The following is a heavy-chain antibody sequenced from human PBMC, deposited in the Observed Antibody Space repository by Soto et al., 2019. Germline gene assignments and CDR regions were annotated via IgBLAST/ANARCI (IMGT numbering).Heavy chain of an antibody. CDR3: AHSSDLSNTGDAFHI. Sequence: QITLKESGPTLVKPTQTLTLTCTFSGFSFSTGGVAVGWIRQPPAKALEWLALMYWDDDKRYSQSLKSRLTITNDTSKNQVVLTMTNMDPVDTATYFCAHSSDLSNTGDAFHIWGQGTMVTVSS. CDR2: MYWDDDK. CDR1: GFSFSTGGVA. V-gene: IGHV2-5*02. J-gene: IGHJ3*02. D-gene: IGHD2-2*02.